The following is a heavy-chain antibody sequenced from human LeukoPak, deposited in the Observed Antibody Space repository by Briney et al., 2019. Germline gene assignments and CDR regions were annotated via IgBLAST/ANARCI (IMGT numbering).Heavy chain of an antibody. V-gene: IGHV3-23*01. CDR1: GFTFSTYA. Sequence: GGSLRLSCAASGFTFSTYAMTWVRQAPGKGLEWVSTINDSNDNTYSADSVKGRFTISRDNSKNTLYLQMNNLRAEDTAVYYCAKGTYDSAPFDYWGQGTLVTVSS. CDR3: AKGTYDSAPFDY. J-gene: IGHJ4*02. D-gene: IGHD3-16*01. CDR2: INDSNDNT.